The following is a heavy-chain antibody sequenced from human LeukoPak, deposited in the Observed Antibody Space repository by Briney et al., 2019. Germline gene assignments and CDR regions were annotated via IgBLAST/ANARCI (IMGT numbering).Heavy chain of an antibody. J-gene: IGHJ4*02. CDR1: GFTFSNYW. Sequence: GGSLRLSCAASGFTFSNYWMSWVRQAPGKGLKWVANIKQDGSEKYCVDSVTGRFTISRDNAKNSLYLQMNSLRAEDTAVYYCARDRDYYDSSGYYAHYLDYWGQGTLVTVSS. V-gene: IGHV3-7*04. D-gene: IGHD3-22*01. CDR3: ARDRDYYDSSGYYAHYLDY. CDR2: IKQDGSEK.